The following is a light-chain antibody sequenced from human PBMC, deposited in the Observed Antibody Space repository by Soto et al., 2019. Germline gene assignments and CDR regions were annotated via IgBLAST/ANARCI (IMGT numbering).Light chain of an antibody. CDR1: QSVNNNY. CDR2: GAS. CDR3: QQYGSSPPT. V-gene: IGKV3-20*01. J-gene: IGKJ1*01. Sequence: EIVLTQSPGTLSLSPGERAVLSCRASQSVNNNYLAWYQRKPGRAPRLLIYGASSRAIGIRDRFIGSGSGTDFALTITRLEPEDFAVYFCQQYGSSPPTFGQGTKVEFK.